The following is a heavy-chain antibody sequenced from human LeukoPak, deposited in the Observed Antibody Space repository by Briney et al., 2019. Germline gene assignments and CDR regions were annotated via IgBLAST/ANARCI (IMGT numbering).Heavy chain of an antibody. CDR1: GYTFTSYG. CDR2: ISAYNGNT. J-gene: IGHJ4*02. CDR3: ARAWHPMITFGGVIARDSWYFDY. V-gene: IGHV1-18*01. D-gene: IGHD3-16*02. Sequence: GASVKVSCKASGYTFTSYGISWVRQAPGQGLEWMGWISAYNGNTNYAQKLQGRVTMTTDTSTSTAYMELRSLRSDDTAVYYCARAWHPMITFGGVIARDSWYFDYWGQGTLVTVSS.